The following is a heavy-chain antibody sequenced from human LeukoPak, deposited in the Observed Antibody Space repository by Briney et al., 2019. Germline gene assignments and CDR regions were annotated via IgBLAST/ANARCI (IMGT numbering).Heavy chain of an antibody. CDR3: ARASAWYDSSGYYFDY. Sequence: ASVKVSCKASGGTFSSYAISWVRQAPGQGLEWMGGIIPIFGTANYAQKFQGRVTITADESTSTAYMELSSLRSEDTAVYYCARASAWYDSSGYYFDYWGQETLVTVSS. CDR2: IIPIFGTA. CDR1: GGTFSSYA. V-gene: IGHV1-69*13. D-gene: IGHD3-22*01. J-gene: IGHJ4*02.